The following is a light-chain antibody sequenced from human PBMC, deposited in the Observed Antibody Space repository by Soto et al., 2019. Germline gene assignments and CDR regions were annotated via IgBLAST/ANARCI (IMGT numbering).Light chain of an antibody. Sequence: EIQMTQSPFSMSASVGDRVTITCRAGQSIFSSLNWYQHKPGKAPKLLIYAASTLQSGVPSRFRGSGYGTDFALTISSLTPEDFATYYCQQSYNSPPITFGQGTRLEIK. V-gene: IGKV1-39*01. J-gene: IGKJ5*01. CDR1: QSIFSS. CDR3: QQSYNSPPIT. CDR2: AAS.